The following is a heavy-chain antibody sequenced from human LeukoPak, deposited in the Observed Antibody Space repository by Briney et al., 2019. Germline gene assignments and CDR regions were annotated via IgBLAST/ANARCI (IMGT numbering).Heavy chain of an antibody. Sequence: SETLSLTCAVYGGSFSGYYWSWIRQPPGKGLEWIGEINHSGSTNYNPSLKSRVTISVDTSKNQFSLKLSSVTAEDTAVYYCARRAGAYSHPYDYWGQGTLVTVSS. V-gene: IGHV4-34*01. D-gene: IGHD4/OR15-4a*01. CDR2: INHSGST. CDR1: GGSFSGYY. CDR3: ARRAGAYSHPYDY. J-gene: IGHJ4*02.